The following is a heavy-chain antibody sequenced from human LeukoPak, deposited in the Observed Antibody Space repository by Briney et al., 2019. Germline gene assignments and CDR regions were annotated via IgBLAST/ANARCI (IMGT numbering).Heavy chain of an antibody. D-gene: IGHD6-13*01. V-gene: IGHV3-48*03. J-gene: IGHJ4*02. CDR1: GLTFSSYA. Sequence: PGGSLRLSCAASGLTFSSYAMSWVRQAPGKGLEWVSYISSSGSTIYYADSVKGRFTISRDNAKNSLYLQMNSLRAEDTAVYYCARGPRKGIADYWGQGTLVTVSS. CDR3: ARGPRKGIADY. CDR2: ISSSGSTI.